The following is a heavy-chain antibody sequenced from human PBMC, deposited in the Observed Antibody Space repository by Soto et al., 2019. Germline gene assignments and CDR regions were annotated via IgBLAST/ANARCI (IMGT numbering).Heavy chain of an antibody. Sequence: QVLLQESGPGLVQPSGTLSSSCVVSGVSISSNYYGGWVRQPPGKGLEWLGDISHNVSVNYKPSLNSRVTISMDKSQTQFSLKVNSVTAADTAVYYCARSFGWYAIDYWGQGTLVIVSS. V-gene: IGHV4-4*02. D-gene: IGHD6-19*01. CDR3: ARSFGWYAIDY. CDR1: GVSISSNYY. CDR2: ISHNVSV. J-gene: IGHJ4*02.